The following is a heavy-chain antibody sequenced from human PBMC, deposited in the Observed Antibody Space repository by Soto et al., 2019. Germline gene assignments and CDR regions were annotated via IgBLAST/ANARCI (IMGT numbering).Heavy chain of an antibody. V-gene: IGHV4-30-2*01. J-gene: IGHJ4*02. CDR1: GGSISSGGYS. Sequence: QLQLQESGSGLVKPSQTLSLTCAVSGGSISSGGYSWSWIRQPPGKGLGWIGYIYRSGSTYYNPSLKSRFTILVDRSKNQFSLKLSSVTAADTAVYYCARGEVVALGYWGQGTLVTVSS. CDR2: IYRSGST. D-gene: IGHD2-15*01. CDR3: ARGEVVALGY.